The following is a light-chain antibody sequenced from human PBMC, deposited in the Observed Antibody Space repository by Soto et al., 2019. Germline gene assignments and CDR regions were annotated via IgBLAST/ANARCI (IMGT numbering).Light chain of an antibody. CDR1: SSDVGGYNS. J-gene: IGLJ1*01. V-gene: IGLV2-14*01. CDR3: SSYTSSSTLYV. Sequence: QSVLTQPASVSGSPGQSITISCTGTSSDVGGYNSVCWCKQHPGKAPQLMIYEVTNRPSGVSDRFSGSKSGNTASLTISGLQAEDEADYYCSSYTSSSTLYVFGSGTKVTVL. CDR2: EVT.